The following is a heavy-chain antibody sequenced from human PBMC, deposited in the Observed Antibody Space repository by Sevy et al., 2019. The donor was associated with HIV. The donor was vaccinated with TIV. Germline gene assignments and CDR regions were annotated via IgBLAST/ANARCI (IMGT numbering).Heavy chain of an antibody. J-gene: IGHJ6*02. CDR1: GGSFSGYY. CDR2: INHSGST. CDR3: ARAKGVRYGMDV. V-gene: IGHV4-34*01. Sequence: SETLSLTCAVYGGSFSGYYWSWIRQPPGKGLEWIGEINHSGSTNYNPSLKSRVTISVDTSKNQFSLKLSSVTAADTAVYYCARAKGVRYGMDVWGQGTTVTVSS. D-gene: IGHD3-16*01.